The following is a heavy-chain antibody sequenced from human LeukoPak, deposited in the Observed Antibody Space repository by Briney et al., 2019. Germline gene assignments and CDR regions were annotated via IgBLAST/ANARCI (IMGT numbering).Heavy chain of an antibody. D-gene: IGHD6-13*01. CDR2: IYTSEST. Sequence: SETLSLTCTVSGDSISTFYWSWIRQPAGKGLEWIGRIYTSESTNYNPSLKSRVTMSIDTSKNQFSLNLSSVTAADTAVYYCARGAGYSSSWYDYWGQGTLVTVSS. V-gene: IGHV4-4*07. CDR3: ARGAGYSSSWYDY. J-gene: IGHJ4*02. CDR1: GDSISTFY.